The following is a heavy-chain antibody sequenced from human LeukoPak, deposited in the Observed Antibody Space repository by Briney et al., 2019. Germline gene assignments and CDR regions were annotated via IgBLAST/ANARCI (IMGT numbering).Heavy chain of an antibody. CDR3: ARVRYSSSWYYVDL. J-gene: IGHJ4*02. CDR1: GFTFSDYY. D-gene: IGHD6-13*01. V-gene: IGHV3-11*04. CDR2: ISSSGSTI. Sequence: KTGGSLRLSCAASGFTFSDYYMSWIRQAPGKGLEWVSYISSSGSTIYYADSVKGRFTISRDNSKNTLFLQMDSLRADDTALYYCARVRYSSSWYYVDLWGQGTLVTVSS.